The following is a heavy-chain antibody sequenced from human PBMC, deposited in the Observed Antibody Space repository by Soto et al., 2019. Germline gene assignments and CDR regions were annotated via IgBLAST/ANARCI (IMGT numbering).Heavy chain of an antibody. CDR3: ARVPYCSGGSCYYYYFDY. CDR2: IYYSGST. CDR1: GGSISSYY. V-gene: IGHV4-59*01. J-gene: IGHJ4*02. Sequence: SETLSLTCTVSGGSISSYYWSWIRQPPGKGLEWIGYIYYSGSTNYNPSLKSRVTISVDTSKNQFSLKLSSVTAADTAVYYCARVPYCSGGSCYYYYFDYWGQGTLVTVSS. D-gene: IGHD2-15*01.